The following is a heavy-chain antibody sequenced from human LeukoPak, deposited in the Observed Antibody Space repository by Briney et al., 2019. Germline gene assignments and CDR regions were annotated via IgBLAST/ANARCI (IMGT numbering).Heavy chain of an antibody. CDR2: MNPNSGNT. D-gene: IGHD3-10*01. J-gene: IGHJ4*02. V-gene: IGHV1-8*01. CDR3: AKDRRPGPGSYYGYFDY. Sequence: ASVKVSCKASGYTFTSYDINWVRQATGQGLEWMGWMNPNSGNTGYAQKFQGRVTMTRNTSISTAYMELSSLRSEDTAVYCCAKDRRPGPGSYYGYFDYWGQGTLVTVSS. CDR1: GYTFTSYD.